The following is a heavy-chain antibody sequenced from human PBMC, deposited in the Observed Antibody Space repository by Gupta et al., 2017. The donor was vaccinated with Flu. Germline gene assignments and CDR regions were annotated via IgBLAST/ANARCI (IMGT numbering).Heavy chain of an antibody. CDR1: GFTFSHYE. V-gene: IGHV3-48*03. CDR2: ISSGASTI. J-gene: IGHJ4*02. Sequence: EVQLVESGGGLVQPGGSLRLSCAASGFTFSHYEMNWVRQAPGKGLEWISYISSGASTIYYADYVKGRFTISRDNAKDSLYLQMNSLRAEDTAVYYCAREYYYDSSGYYLDYWGQGTLVTVSS. D-gene: IGHD3-22*01. CDR3: AREYYYDSSGYYLDY.